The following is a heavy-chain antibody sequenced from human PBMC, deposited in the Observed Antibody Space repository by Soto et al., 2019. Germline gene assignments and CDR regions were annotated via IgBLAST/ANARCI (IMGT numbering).Heavy chain of an antibody. CDR1: GFTFSTFN. D-gene: IGHD3-3*02. CDR3: ARDQRLAPRLTYFDH. J-gene: IGHJ4*02. Sequence: GGSLRVSCAASGFTFSTFNMNWVRQAPGKGLEWVSSISTSSNYIYYSDSVRGRFTISRDNAKNSVFLQMNSLRAEDTAVYYCARDQRLAPRLTYFDHWGQGTLVTVSS. CDR2: ISTSSNYI. V-gene: IGHV3-21*01.